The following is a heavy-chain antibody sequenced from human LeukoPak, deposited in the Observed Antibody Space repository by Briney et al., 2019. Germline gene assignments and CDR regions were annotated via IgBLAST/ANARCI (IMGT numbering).Heavy chain of an antibody. V-gene: IGHV3-23*01. CDR3: ATDFYDST. CDR1: GFTFSSYA. D-gene: IGHD3-22*01. CDR2: ISGSGDYT. Sequence: GGSLRLSCAASGFTFSSYAMSWVRQAPGKGLEWVSAISGSGDYTPCVDSVKGRFTISRDNSKNMLYLQMNSLRAEDTAVYYCATDFYDSTWGQGTLVTVSS. J-gene: IGHJ5*02.